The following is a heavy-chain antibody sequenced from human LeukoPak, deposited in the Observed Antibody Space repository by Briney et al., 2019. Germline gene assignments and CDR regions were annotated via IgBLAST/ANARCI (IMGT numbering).Heavy chain of an antibody. CDR3: ARRAGPGTIDAFDI. Sequence: SETLSLTCTVSGGSLTSYYWSWIRQPPGKGLEWIGYIYCSVSPNSDSTNYNPSLKSRVTISVDTSKIHLSLNLSSVTAADTAVYYCARRAGPGTIDAFDIWGQGTMVTVSS. J-gene: IGHJ3*02. CDR1: GGSLTSYY. CDR2: IYCSVSPNSDST. D-gene: IGHD1-1*01. V-gene: IGHV4-59*01.